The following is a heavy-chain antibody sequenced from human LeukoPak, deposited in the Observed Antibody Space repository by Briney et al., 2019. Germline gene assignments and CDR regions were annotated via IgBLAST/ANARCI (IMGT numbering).Heavy chain of an antibody. CDR2: ISGSGGST. CDR3: ARRITMIVVVSYNWFDP. Sequence: GGSLRLSCAASGFTFSSYAMSWVRQAPGKGLEWVSAISGSGGSTYYADSVKGRFTISRDNSKNTLYLQMNSLRAEDTAVYYCARRITMIVVVSYNWFDPWGQGTLATVSS. D-gene: IGHD3-22*01. CDR1: GFTFSSYA. V-gene: IGHV3-23*01. J-gene: IGHJ5*02.